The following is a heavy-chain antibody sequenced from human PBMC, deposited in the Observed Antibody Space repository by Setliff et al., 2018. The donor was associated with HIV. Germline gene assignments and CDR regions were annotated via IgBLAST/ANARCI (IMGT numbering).Heavy chain of an antibody. J-gene: IGHJ6*02. D-gene: IGHD1-26*01. CDR2: INTCNENT. V-gene: IGHV1-3*04. Sequence: ASVKVSCKASGYTFSQYALHWVRQAPGQRLEWMGWINTCNENTRYSQKFQGRVSIIRDTSANTAYMELTNLRSDDSAIYYCARVSGGRPGNYYYAMDVWGQGTTVTVSS. CDR1: GYTFSQYA. CDR3: ARVSGGRPGNYYYAMDV.